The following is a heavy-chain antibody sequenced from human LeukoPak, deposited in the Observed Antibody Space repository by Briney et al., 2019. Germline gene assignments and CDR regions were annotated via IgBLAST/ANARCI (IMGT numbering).Heavy chain of an antibody. V-gene: IGHV3-74*01. J-gene: IGHJ4*02. D-gene: IGHD5-12*01. CDR3: ARLRNGGYDY. CDR1: GFTFSTYW. CDR2: INSDGSST. Sequence: GGSLRLSCAASGFTFSTYWMHWVRQAPGKGLVWVSRINSDGSSTDYADSVKGRFTVSRDNAKNTLYLQMNSLRAEDTAVYYCARLRNGGYDYWGQGTLVTVSS.